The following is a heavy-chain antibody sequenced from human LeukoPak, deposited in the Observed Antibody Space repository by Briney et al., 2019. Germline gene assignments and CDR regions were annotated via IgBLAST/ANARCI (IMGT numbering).Heavy chain of an antibody. CDR1: GFTFSSYA. CDR3: ARVETVTGIFRWY. V-gene: IGHV3-66*01. D-gene: IGHD1-1*01. CDR2: IYFGGGS. Sequence: PGGSLRLSCAASGFTFSSYAMSWVRQAPGKGLEWVSVIYFGGGSYYAGSVTGRFSISRDNSKDTVYLQMNSLRAEDTAVYYCARVETVTGIFRWYWGQGTLVTVSS. J-gene: IGHJ4*02.